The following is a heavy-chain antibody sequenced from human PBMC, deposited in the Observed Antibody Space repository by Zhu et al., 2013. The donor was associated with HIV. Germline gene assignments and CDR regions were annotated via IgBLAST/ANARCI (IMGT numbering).Heavy chain of an antibody. Sequence: QVQLVQSGAEVKKPGSSVKVSCKASGGTFSSYTISWVRQAPGQGLEWMGRIIPILGIANYAQKFQGRVTITADKSTSTAYMELSSLRSEDTAVYYCAREANIVVVPAAHPTYYYGMDVWGQGTTVTVSS. CDR1: GGTFSSYT. J-gene: IGHJ6*02. CDR2: IIPILGIA. V-gene: IGHV1-69*08. CDR3: AREANIVVVPAAHPTYYYGMDV. D-gene: IGHD2-2*01.